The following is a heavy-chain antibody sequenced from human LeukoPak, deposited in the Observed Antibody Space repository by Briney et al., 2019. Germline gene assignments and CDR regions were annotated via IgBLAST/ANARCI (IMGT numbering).Heavy chain of an antibody. J-gene: IGHJ4*02. D-gene: IGHD6-19*01. CDR3: ATDSTTVPGRDY. CDR2: INGGGDST. CDR1: TFSFRTYS. V-gene: IGHV3-23*01. Sequence: GGSQRLSCAASTFSFRTYSMSWVRQAPGKGLQWVSAINGGGDSTYYAESVKGRFTISRDNSKNTVYLQMNSLRAEDTAVYYCATDSTTVPGRDYWGQGALVTVSS.